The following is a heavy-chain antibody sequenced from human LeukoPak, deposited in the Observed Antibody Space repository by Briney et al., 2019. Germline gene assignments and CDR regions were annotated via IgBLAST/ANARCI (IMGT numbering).Heavy chain of an antibody. D-gene: IGHD6-13*01. CDR3: AKDQGGGYSSSWTFDY. J-gene: IGHJ4*02. Sequence: PGGSLRLSCAASGCIFSNYGIHWVRQAPGKGLEWVAFIRYDGSNKYYADSVKGRFTISRDNSKNTLYLQMNSLRAEDTAVYYCAKDQGGGYSSSWTFDYWGQGTLVTVSS. CDR1: GCIFSNYG. CDR2: IRYDGSNK. V-gene: IGHV3-30*02.